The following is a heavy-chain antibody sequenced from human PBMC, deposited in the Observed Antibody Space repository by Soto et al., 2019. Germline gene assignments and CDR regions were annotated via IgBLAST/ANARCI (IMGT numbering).Heavy chain of an antibody. D-gene: IGHD3-3*02. CDR1: GGTFGNSA. CDR3: ARDKDRQQLGGNYYYGIDV. V-gene: IGHV1-69*12. Sequence: QVQLVQSGAEVKKPGSSVTVSCKASGGTFGNSAISWVRQAPGQGLEWMGGSIPIFPTPDYAQNFQGSLTITADESTSTAYMELNSLRSEDTAVYYCARDKDRQQLGGNYYYGIDVWGQGTTVTVSS. J-gene: IGHJ6*02. CDR2: SIPIFPTP.